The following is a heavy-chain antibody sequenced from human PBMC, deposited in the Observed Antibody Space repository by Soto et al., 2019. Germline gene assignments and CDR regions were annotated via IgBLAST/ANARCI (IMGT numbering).Heavy chain of an antibody. CDR1: GFTFTRYS. V-gene: IGHV3-21*01. Sequence: GGSLRLSCAASGFTFTRYSMDWVRQAPGKGLEWVSSISSTTNYIYYADSMKGRFTVSRDNAKNSVYLDMNSLSAEDTAVYYCARESEDLTSNFDYWGQGTLVTVSS. CDR3: ARESEDLTSNFDY. J-gene: IGHJ4*02. CDR2: ISSTTNYI.